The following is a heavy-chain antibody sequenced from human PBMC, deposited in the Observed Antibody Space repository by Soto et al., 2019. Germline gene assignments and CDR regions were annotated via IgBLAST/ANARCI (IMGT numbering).Heavy chain of an antibody. Sequence: EVQLLESGGGLVQPGGSLRLSCAASGFTFSSYAMSWVRQAPGKGLEWVSAISGSGGSTYYADSVKGRFTISRDNSKNTLYLQMNSLRAEDTAVYYCAKDPTDIVLMVYATGGAFDIWGQGTMVTVSS. D-gene: IGHD2-8*01. CDR1: GFTFSSYA. CDR2: ISGSGGST. V-gene: IGHV3-23*01. J-gene: IGHJ3*02. CDR3: AKDPTDIVLMVYATGGAFDI.